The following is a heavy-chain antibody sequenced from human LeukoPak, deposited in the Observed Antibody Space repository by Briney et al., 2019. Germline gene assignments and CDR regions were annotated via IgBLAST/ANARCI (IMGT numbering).Heavy chain of an antibody. CDR3: ASSAYCGGDCYPTIDY. Sequence: PSETLSLTRTVSGGSISSYYWSWIRQPPGKGLEWIGYIYYSGSTNYNPSLKSRVTISVDTSKNQFSLKLSSVTAADTAVYYCASSAYCGGDCYPTIDYWGQGTLVTVSS. CDR2: IYYSGST. J-gene: IGHJ4*02. D-gene: IGHD2-21*02. V-gene: IGHV4-59*01. CDR1: GGSISSYY.